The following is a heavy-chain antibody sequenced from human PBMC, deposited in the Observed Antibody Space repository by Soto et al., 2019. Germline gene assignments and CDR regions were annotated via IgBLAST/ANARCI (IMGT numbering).Heavy chain of an antibody. CDR1: GFTFSSYA. J-gene: IGHJ6*03. CDR2: ISGSGGST. CDR3: ASTIFGVVPYYYYYMDV. D-gene: IGHD3-3*01. V-gene: IGHV3-23*01. Sequence: GGSLRLSCAASGFTFSSYAMSWVRQAPGKGLEWVSAISGSGGSTYYADSVKGRFTISRDNSKNTLYLQMNSLRAEDTAVYYCASTIFGVVPYYYYYMDVWGKGTTVTVSS.